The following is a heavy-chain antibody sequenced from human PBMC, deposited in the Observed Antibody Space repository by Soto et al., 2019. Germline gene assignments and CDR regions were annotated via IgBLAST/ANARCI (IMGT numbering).Heavy chain of an antibody. CDR1: GGSISSYY. D-gene: IGHD6-6*01. Sequence: QVQLQESGPGLVKPSETLSLTCTVSGGSISSYYWSWVRQPPGKGLEWIGYIYYSGSTNYNPSLKSRVTISVDTSKNQFSLKLSSVTAADTAVYYCARYSSSYYYYYYGMDVWGQGTTVTVSS. CDR2: IYYSGST. V-gene: IGHV4-59*01. CDR3: ARYSSSYYYYYYGMDV. J-gene: IGHJ6*02.